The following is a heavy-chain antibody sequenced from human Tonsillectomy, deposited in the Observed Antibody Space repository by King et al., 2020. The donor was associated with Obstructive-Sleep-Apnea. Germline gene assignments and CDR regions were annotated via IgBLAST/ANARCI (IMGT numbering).Heavy chain of an antibody. CDR3: ARVGIVGPTRFDYYGLDV. CDR2: IYYTGST. Sequence: VQLQESGPGLVKPSQTLSLNCTVSGGSISSRSYYWSWIRQPPGEGLEWIGFIYYTGSTYYNPSVKSRVSISVDTSKNQFSLRLSSVTAADTAVYYCARVGIVGPTRFDYYGLDVWGQGTTVTVSS. V-gene: IGHV4-30-4*01. D-gene: IGHD1-26*01. CDR1: GGSISSRSYY. J-gene: IGHJ6*02.